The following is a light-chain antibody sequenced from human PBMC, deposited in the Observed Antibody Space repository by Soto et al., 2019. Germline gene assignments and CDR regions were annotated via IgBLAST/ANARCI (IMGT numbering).Light chain of an antibody. CDR3: SSYRSITTSYV. V-gene: IGLV2-14*03. J-gene: IGLJ1*01. CDR2: GVN. CDR1: SNDIGGYNF. Sequence: QSALTQPASVSGSPGQSITISCTGTSNDIGGYNFVSWYQQHPGKAPKLMIYGVNDRPSGVSNRFSGSKSGNTASLTISGLQAEDEADYYCSSYRSITTSYVFGTGTKLTVL.